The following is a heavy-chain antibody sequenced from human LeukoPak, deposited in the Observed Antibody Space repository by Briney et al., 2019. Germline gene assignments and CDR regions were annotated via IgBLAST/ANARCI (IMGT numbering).Heavy chain of an antibody. Sequence: ASETLSLTCGVHGESLNDYYWSWIRQPPGKGLEWIGSIYYSGSTYYYPSLKSRVTISVDTSKNQFSLKLNSVTAADTAVYYCGRHVSTSSCGADCYSGGMDVWGQGTTVTVSS. J-gene: IGHJ6*02. CDR1: GESLNDYY. D-gene: IGHD2-21*02. CDR3: GRHVSTSSCGADCYSGGMDV. V-gene: IGHV4-34*01. CDR2: IYYSGST.